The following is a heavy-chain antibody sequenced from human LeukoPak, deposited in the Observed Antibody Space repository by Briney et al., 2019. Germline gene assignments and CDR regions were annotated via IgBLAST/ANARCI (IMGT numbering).Heavy chain of an antibody. CDR2: ISYDGRNI. J-gene: IGHJ4*02. V-gene: IGHV3-30*18. Sequence: QPGGSLRLSCAASGFTFNNYGMHWVRQAPGKGLEWVAVISYDGRNIHYPDSVKGRFTISRDISTDTLWLQMDSLRTEDTAVYYCAKGPLRGTAAAIDYWGQGTLVIVSS. CDR3: AKGPLRGTAAAIDY. CDR1: GFTFNNYG. D-gene: IGHD2-2*01.